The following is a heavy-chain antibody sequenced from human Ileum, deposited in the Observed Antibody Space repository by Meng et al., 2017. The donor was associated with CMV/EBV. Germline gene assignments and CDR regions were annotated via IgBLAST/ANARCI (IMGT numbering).Heavy chain of an antibody. D-gene: IGHD2-15*01. J-gene: IGHJ4*02. V-gene: IGHV1-18*04. CDR1: GYTFASST. CDR3: MRDSLTATRDC. CDR2: INVNNGNT. Sequence: QGQLVQSEAEVKEPGASVKVSCKASGYTFASSTITWVRQAPGKGFEWMGWINVNNGNTNYAQKFQARITLTTDASTNSAYMELRSLRSDDTAMYYCMRDSLTATRDCWGQGTLVTVSS.